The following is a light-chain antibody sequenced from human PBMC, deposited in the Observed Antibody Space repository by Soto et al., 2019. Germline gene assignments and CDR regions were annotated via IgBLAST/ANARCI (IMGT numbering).Light chain of an antibody. CDR3: QRYNNWPLT. CDR1: QSVSSNY. J-gene: IGKJ4*01. Sequence: EIVLAQSPGTLSLSPGERATLSCRASQSVSSNYLAWYQQRPGQAPRLVIYAADRRAADIPDRFSGSGSGTDFTLTISRLEPEDFAIYYCQRYNNWPLTFGGGTKVESK. CDR2: AAD. V-gene: IGKV3-20*01.